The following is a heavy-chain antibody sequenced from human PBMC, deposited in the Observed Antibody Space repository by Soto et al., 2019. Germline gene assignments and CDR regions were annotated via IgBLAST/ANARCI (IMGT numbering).Heavy chain of an antibody. CDR2: IYYSGNT. CDR1: GASISISSNYY. Sequence: PSETLSLTCTVSGASISISSNYYWGWIRQPPGKGLEWIGSIYYSGNTYYSPSLKSRVTLSVDTSNNQFSLNLNSVTAADTAVYSCVNTADYCTGNNCYDFDYWGKGTLVTVSS. V-gene: IGHV4-39*01. CDR3: VNTADYCTGNNCYDFDY. D-gene: IGHD2-8*02. J-gene: IGHJ4*02.